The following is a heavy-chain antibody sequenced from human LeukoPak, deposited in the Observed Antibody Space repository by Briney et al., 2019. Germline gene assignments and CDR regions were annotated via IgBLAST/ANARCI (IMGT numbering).Heavy chain of an antibody. J-gene: IGHJ6*03. CDR2: IYTSGST. CDR3: ARGIYCSSTTCYYYYYHMDV. Sequence: KPSETLSLTCTVSGGSISAYYWSWIRQPAGKGLEWIGRIYTSGSTNYNPSLKSRVTMSLDTSKNQFSLKLSSVTAADTAVYYCARGIYCSSTTCYYYYYHMDVRGKGTTVTVSS. CDR1: GGSISAYY. D-gene: IGHD2-2*01. V-gene: IGHV4-4*07.